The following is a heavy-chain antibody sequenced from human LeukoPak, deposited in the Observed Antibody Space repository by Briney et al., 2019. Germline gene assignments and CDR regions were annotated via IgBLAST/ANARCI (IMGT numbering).Heavy chain of an antibody. CDR1: GFTFSSYA. Sequence: GGSLRLSCAASGFTFSSYAMSWVRQAPGKGLEWVSAISGSGGSTYYADSVKGRFTISRDNSKNTLYLQMNSLRAEDTAVYYCAKTQWKVGATDYFDYWGQGILVTVSS. J-gene: IGHJ4*02. V-gene: IGHV3-23*01. CDR3: AKTQWKVGATDYFDY. D-gene: IGHD1-26*01. CDR2: ISGSGGST.